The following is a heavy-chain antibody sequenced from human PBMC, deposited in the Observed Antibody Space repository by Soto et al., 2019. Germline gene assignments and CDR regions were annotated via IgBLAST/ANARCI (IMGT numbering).Heavy chain of an antibody. CDR1: GGSFSGYY. CDR3: ARGWQQQLPRLDY. CDR2: INHSGST. D-gene: IGHD6-13*01. V-gene: IGHV4-34*01. Sequence: SDTLSLTCAVYGGSFSGYYRSWIRQPPGKGLEWIGEINHSGSTNYNPSLKSRVTISVDTSKNQFSLKLSSVTAADTAVYYCARGWQQQLPRLDYWGQGTLVTVS. J-gene: IGHJ4*02.